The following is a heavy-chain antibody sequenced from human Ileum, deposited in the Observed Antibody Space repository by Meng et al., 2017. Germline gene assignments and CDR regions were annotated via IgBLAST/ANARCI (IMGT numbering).Heavy chain of an antibody. D-gene: IGHD3-16*01. CDR2: ISPNRGDT. J-gene: IGHJ5*02. CDR1: GYTFTGFY. Sequence: ASVKVSCKASGYTFTGFYMNWVRQAPGQGLEWMGRISPNRGDTDYAQNFQGRITLTRDMSSGTVYMELIRLRFDDTAVYYCASGLFGGGGFSQNWSGPWGQGTRVTVSS. V-gene: IGHV1-2*06. CDR3: ASGLFGGGGFSQNWSGP.